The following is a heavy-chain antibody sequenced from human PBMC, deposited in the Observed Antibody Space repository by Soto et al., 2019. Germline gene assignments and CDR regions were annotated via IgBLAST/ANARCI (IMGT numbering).Heavy chain of an antibody. V-gene: IGHV1-69*01. CDR1: GGTFSSYA. J-gene: IGHJ6*02. Sequence: QVQLVQSGAEVKKPGSSVKVSCKASGGTFSSYAISWVRQAPGQGLEWIGGIIPIFGTANYAQKFQGRVTITADESTSTAYMELSSLRSEDTAVYYCARSVRYSSSWYSTKFYYYYYGMDVWGQGTTVTVSS. CDR2: IIPIFGTA. D-gene: IGHD6-13*01. CDR3: ARSVRYSSSWYSTKFYYYYYGMDV.